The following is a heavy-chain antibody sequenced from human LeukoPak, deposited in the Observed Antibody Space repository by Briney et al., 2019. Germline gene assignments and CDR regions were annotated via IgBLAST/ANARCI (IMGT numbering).Heavy chain of an antibody. CDR2: IYVTGT. J-gene: IGHJ6*03. V-gene: IGHV4-59*08. CDR1: GGSIGTYY. CDR3: ARHIGGGIEDMDV. Sequence: SETLSLTCTVSGGSIGTYYWSWVRQSPGTGLEWIGYIYVTGTRYNPSLQSRVTISVDRSRNQFFLKMTSVTAADTAVYYCARHIGGGIEDMDVWGRGTKVTVSS. D-gene: IGHD3-16*02.